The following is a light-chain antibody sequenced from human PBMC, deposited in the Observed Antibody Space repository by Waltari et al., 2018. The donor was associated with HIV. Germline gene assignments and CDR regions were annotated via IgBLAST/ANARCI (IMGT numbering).Light chain of an antibody. CDR3: QQTYSTPGT. V-gene: IGKV1-39*01. CDR1: QSISSY. Sequence: DIQMTQSPSSLSASVGDRVTITCRASQSISSYLNWYQHKAWKAPKLLIYAASSLQSGVPSRCSGSGSGTDFTLTISSLQPEDFATYYCQQTYSTPGTFGQGTKLEIK. J-gene: IGKJ2*01. CDR2: AAS.